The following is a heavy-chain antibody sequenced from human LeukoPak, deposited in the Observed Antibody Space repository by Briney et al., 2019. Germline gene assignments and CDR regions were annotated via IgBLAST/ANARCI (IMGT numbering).Heavy chain of an antibody. CDR2: ISFDGSNK. D-gene: IGHD1-1*01. Sequence: GSLRLSCAASGFTFSSYAMHWVRQAPGKGLEWVAVISFDGSNKYYADSVKGRFTISRDNSKNTLYLQMNSLRAEDTAVYYCARDQGQPEVGRWFDPWGQGTLVTVSS. CDR1: GFTFSSYA. J-gene: IGHJ5*02. V-gene: IGHV3-30*01. CDR3: ARDQGQPEVGRWFDP.